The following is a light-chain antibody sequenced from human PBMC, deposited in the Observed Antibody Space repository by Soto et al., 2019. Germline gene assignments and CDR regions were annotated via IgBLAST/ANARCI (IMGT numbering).Light chain of an antibody. CDR2: RND. J-gene: IGLJ2*01. CDR3: AAWDDSLNVVL. CDR1: NSNIGSNY. Sequence: QSVLTQPPSASGTPGQRVTISCSGNNSNIGSNYVYWYQQFPGTAPKLLIYRNDQRPSGVPDRFSGSKSGTSVSLAISGLRSEDEADYYCAAWDDSLNVVLFGGGTKLTVL. V-gene: IGLV1-47*01.